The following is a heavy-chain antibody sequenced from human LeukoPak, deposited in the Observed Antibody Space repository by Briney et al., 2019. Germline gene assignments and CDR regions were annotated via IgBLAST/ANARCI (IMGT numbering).Heavy chain of an antibody. V-gene: IGHV3-53*01. Sequence: GGSLRLSCAASGFTVSSNYMGWVRQAPGKGLEWVSVIYSGGSTYYADSVKGRFTISRDNSKNTLYLQMNSLRAEDTAVYYCAGFNDFWSGVDYWGQGTLVTVSS. CDR2: IYSGGST. CDR1: GFTVSSNY. D-gene: IGHD3-3*01. CDR3: AGFNDFWSGVDY. J-gene: IGHJ4*02.